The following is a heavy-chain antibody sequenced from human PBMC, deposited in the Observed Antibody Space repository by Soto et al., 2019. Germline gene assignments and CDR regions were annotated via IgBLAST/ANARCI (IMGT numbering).Heavy chain of an antibody. CDR1: GFTLSNHA. J-gene: IGHJ4*02. CDR2: ISHDGSNT. Sequence: QVQLVESGGGVVQPGRSLRLSCAASGFTLSNHAVHWVHQAPGKGLEWVALISHDGSNTYYADSVKGRFTISRDNSKNTVYVQMNSLRIEDTAVYYCARDQRQDLDYWGQGTLVTVSS. CDR3: ARDQRQDLDY. V-gene: IGHV3-30-3*01.